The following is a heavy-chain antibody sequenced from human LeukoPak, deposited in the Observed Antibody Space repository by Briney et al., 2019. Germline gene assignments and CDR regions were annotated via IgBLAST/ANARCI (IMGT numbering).Heavy chain of an antibody. CDR2: IRYDGSNK. Sequence: PGGSLRLSCAASGFTFSSYGMHWVRQAPGKGLEWVAFIRYDGSNKYYADSVKGRFTISRDNSKNTLYLQMNSLRAEDTAVYYCAKDWGTYYYDSSASLWGQGTLVTVSS. J-gene: IGHJ4*02. V-gene: IGHV3-30*02. D-gene: IGHD3-22*01. CDR3: AKDWGTYYYDSSASL. CDR1: GFTFSSYG.